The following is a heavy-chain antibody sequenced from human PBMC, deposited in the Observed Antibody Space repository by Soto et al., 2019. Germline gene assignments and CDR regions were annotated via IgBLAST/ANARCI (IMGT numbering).Heavy chain of an antibody. D-gene: IGHD3-10*01. V-gene: IGHV3-30*18. CDR3: AKRGGTILWFGEYD. CDR1: GFTFSSYG. Sequence: QVQLVESGGGVVQPGRSLRLSCAASGFTFSSYGMHWVRQAPGKGLEWVAVISYDGSNKYYADSVKGRFTISRDNSKNTLYLQMNSLRAEDTAVYYCAKRGGTILWFGEYDWGQGTLVTVSS. CDR2: ISYDGSNK. J-gene: IGHJ4*02.